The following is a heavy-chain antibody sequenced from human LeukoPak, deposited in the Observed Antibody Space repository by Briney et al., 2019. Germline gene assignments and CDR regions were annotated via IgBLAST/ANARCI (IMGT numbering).Heavy chain of an antibody. D-gene: IGHD6-19*01. CDR3: ARGGVVQYSSGQGIPFDY. CDR1: GGSISSGSYY. CDR2: IYTSGST. V-gene: IGHV4-61*02. Sequence: SETLSLTCTVSGGSISSGSYYWSWLRQPAGKGLEWIGRIYTSGSTNYNPSLKSRVTISVDTSKNQFSLKLSSVTAADTAVYYCARGGVVQYSSGQGIPFDYWGQGTLVTVSS. J-gene: IGHJ4*02.